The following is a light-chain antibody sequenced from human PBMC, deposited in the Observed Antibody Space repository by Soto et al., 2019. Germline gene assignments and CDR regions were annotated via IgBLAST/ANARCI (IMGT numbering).Light chain of an antibody. CDR2: GAS. V-gene: IGKV3-15*01. CDR3: QQGHNWPLT. J-gene: IGKJ2*01. CDR1: QSINSE. Sequence: EIVRTQSPATLSLSPGERAALSCRASQSINSELAWYQPNPGQPPRLLIYGASTRATGVPARFTGSESGSELTLTISGLQSEDFAVYYCQQGHNWPLTFGQGTRLEI.